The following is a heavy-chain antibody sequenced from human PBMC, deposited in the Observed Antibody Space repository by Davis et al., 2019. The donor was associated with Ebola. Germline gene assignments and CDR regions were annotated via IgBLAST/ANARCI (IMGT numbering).Heavy chain of an antibody. CDR3: ARFKVERYYFDY. CDR1: GFTFSSYA. CDR2: ISYDGSNK. J-gene: IGHJ4*02. V-gene: IGHV3-30-3*01. Sequence: GESLKISCAASGFTFSSYAMHWVRQAPGKGLEWVAVISYDGSNKYYADSVKGRFTISRNNSKNTLYLQMNSLRAEDTAVYYCARFKVERYYFDYWGQGTLVTVSS. D-gene: IGHD5-24*01.